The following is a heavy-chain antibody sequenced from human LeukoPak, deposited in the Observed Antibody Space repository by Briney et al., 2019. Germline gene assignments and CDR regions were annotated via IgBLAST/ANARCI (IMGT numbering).Heavy chain of an antibody. CDR3: TRDDFWSGYLDY. J-gene: IGHJ4*02. V-gene: IGHV4-61*02. CDR2: IYASGST. Sequence: SQTLSLTCTVSGGSISSTNYYWSWIRQPGGKGLEWIGRIYASGSTNYNPSLKSRVTMSLDKAKNQFSLKLSSVTAADTAVYYCTRDDFWSGYLDYWGQGTLVTVSS. D-gene: IGHD3-3*01. CDR1: GGSISSTNYY.